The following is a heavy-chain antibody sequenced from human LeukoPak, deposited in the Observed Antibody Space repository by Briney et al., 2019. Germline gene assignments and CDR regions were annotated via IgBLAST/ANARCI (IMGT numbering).Heavy chain of an antibody. D-gene: IGHD6-6*01. CDR1: GFTFSDYY. CDR2: ISSSGTTI. J-gene: IGHJ5*02. Sequence: PGRSLRLSCAASGFTFSDYYMSWSRQAPGKGLEWVSYISSSGTTIYYADSVKGRFTISRDNAKNSLYLQMNSLRAEDTAVYYCARAGQLALDWFDPWGQGTLVTVSS. CDR3: ARAGQLALDWFDP. V-gene: IGHV3-11*04.